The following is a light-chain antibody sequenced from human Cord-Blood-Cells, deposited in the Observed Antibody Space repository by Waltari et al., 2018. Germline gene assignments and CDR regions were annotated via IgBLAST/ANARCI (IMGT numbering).Light chain of an antibody. CDR3: QQYGSSPLT. CDR1: QSVSSSY. J-gene: IGKJ4*01. V-gene: IGKV3-20*01. Sequence: ESVLTQSPGTLSLSPGERATHHCRASQSVSSSYLAWYQQKPGQAPRLLIYGASSRATGIPDRFSGSGSGTDFTLTISRLEPEDFAVYYCQQYGSSPLTFGGGTKVEIK. CDR2: GAS.